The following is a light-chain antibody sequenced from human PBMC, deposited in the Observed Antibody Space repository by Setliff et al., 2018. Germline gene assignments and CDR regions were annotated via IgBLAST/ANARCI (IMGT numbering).Light chain of an antibody. CDR1: GSDFGTYNL. Sequence: QSVLTQPASVSGSPGRSITISCTGTGSDFGTYNLVSWYQQQPGKPPKLIIFEVKRRPSGVSYRFSGSKSGNTASLTISGLQAEDEADYYCCSYTGSGVFNVVFGGGTKVTVL. V-gene: IGLV2-23*02. J-gene: IGLJ2*01. CDR2: EVK. CDR3: CSYTGSGVFNVV.